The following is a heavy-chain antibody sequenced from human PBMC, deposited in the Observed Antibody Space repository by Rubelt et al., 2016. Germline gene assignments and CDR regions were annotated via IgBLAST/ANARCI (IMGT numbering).Heavy chain of an antibody. Sequence: QVQLQQWGAGLLKPSETLSLPCAVYGGSFSGYYWSWIRQPPGKGLEWIGEINHSGSTNYNPALKSRVTISVDTAKNQFSLKLSAVTAADTAVYYCARGKEGLGVTMMDYWGQGTLVTVSS. CDR1: GGSFSGYY. J-gene: IGHJ4*02. CDR3: ARGKEGLGVTMMDY. D-gene: IGHD3-22*01. CDR2: INHSGST. V-gene: IGHV4-34*01.